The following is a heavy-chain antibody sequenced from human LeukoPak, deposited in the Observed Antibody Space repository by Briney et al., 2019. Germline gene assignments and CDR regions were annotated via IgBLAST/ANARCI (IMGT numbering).Heavy chain of an antibody. V-gene: IGHV3-23*01. D-gene: IGHD1-1*01. CDR2: IGKSDDGT. CDR3: AKARSEVQAYFHGMDV. Sequence: LSGAFLRLSCAASGFTFSNYAMSWVRQAPGKGLEWVSGIGKSDDGTHYADSVKGRFTISRDNSKNTLYLQMNSLRAEDTAVYYCAKARSEVQAYFHGMDVWGQGTTVIVSS. J-gene: IGHJ6*02. CDR1: GFTFSNYA.